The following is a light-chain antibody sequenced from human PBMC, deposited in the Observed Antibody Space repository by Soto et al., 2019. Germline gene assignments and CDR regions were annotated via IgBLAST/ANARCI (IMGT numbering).Light chain of an antibody. V-gene: IGLV1-44*01. Sequence: QSVLTQPPSASGTPGQRVTISCSGSYSNIGSNTVNWYRQLPGTAPKLLIYSNNQRPSGVPDRFSGSKSGTSASLAISGLQSEDEADYYCAAWDDSLNGVVFGGGTKVTVL. J-gene: IGLJ2*01. CDR2: SNN. CDR1: YSNIGSNT. CDR3: AAWDDSLNGVV.